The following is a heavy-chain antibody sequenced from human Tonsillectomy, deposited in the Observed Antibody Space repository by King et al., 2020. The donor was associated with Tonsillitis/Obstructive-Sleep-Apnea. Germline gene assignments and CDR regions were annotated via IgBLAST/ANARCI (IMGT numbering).Heavy chain of an antibody. Sequence: VQLVESGGGLVQPGRSLRLSCTASGFTFGDYAMNWVRQAPGKGLEWVGFIRSEAYGGTTEYAASVKGRFTISRDDSKTIAYLQMDSLKTEDTAVYYCTRGNHGFDYWGQETLVTVSS. CDR1: GFTFGDYA. CDR2: IRSEAYGGTT. J-gene: IGHJ4*02. V-gene: IGHV3-49*04. D-gene: IGHD1-14*01. CDR3: TRGNHGFDY.